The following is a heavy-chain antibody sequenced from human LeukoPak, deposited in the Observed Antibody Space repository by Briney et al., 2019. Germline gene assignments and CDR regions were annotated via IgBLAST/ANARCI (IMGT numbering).Heavy chain of an antibody. CDR2: IYYSGST. Sequence: SQTLSLTCTVSGGSISRGGYYWSWIRQHPGKGLEWIGYIYYSGSTYYNPSLKSRVTISVDTSKNQFSLKLSSVTAADTAVYYCASVYGGNSVELWGQGNRVTVSS. CDR3: ASVYGGNSVEL. J-gene: IGHJ1*01. D-gene: IGHD4-23*01. V-gene: IGHV4-31*03. CDR1: GGSISRGGYY.